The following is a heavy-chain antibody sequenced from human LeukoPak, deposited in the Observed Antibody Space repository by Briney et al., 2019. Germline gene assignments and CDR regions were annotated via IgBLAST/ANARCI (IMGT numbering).Heavy chain of an antibody. Sequence: GGSLRLSCAASGFTFSNAWMSWVRQAPGKGLEWVGRIKSKTDGGTTDYAAPVKGRFTISRDDTKNTLYLQMNSLRAEDTAVYYCARDLVGQFDLWGRGTLVTVSS. D-gene: IGHD3-10*01. CDR3: ARDLVGQFDL. J-gene: IGHJ2*01. CDR1: GFTFSNAW. CDR2: IKSKTDGGTT. V-gene: IGHV3-15*01.